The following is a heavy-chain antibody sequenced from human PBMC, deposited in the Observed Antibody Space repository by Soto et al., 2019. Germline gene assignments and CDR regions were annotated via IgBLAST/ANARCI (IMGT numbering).Heavy chain of an antibody. Sequence: SVKVSCKASGGAFSSYTISWVRQAPGQGLEWMGRIIPILGIANYAQKFQGRVTITADKSTSTAYMELSSLRSEDTAVYYCARAPSIVAHWFDPWGQGTLVTVSS. V-gene: IGHV1-69*02. CDR3: ARAPSIVAHWFDP. D-gene: IGHD5-12*01. J-gene: IGHJ5*02. CDR2: IIPILGIA. CDR1: GGAFSSYT.